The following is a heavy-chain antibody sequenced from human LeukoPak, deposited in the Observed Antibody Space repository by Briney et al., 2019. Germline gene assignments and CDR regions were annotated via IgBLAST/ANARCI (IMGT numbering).Heavy chain of an antibody. D-gene: IGHD3-22*01. J-gene: IGHJ4*02. CDR2: ISYDGSNK. CDR3: ARLAGGSSGPLGY. CDR1: GFTFSSYA. Sequence: GGSLRLSCAASGFTFSSYAMHWVRQAPGKGLEWVAVISYDGSNKYYADSVKGRFTISRDNSKNTLYLQMNSLRAEDTAVYYCARLAGGSSGPLGYWGQGTLVTVSS. V-gene: IGHV3-30*01.